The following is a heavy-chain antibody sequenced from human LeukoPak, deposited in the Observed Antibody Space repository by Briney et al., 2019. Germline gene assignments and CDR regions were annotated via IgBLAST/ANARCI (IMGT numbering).Heavy chain of an antibody. V-gene: IGHV1-2*02. Sequence: ASVKVSCKASGYTFTGYYIHWVRQAPGQGLEWMGWINPNSGGTNYAQKFQGRVTMTRDTSISTAYMELSRLRSDDTAVYYCARVATGTALIDYYYYMDVWGKGTTVTVSS. J-gene: IGHJ6*03. CDR1: GYTFTGYY. D-gene: IGHD1-1*01. CDR2: INPNSGGT. CDR3: ARVATGTALIDYYYYMDV.